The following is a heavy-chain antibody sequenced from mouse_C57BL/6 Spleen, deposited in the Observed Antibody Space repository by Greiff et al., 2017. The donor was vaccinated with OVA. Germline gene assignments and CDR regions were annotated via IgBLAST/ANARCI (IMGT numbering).Heavy chain of an antibody. Sequence: QVQLQQPGAELVKPGASVKLSCKASGYTFTSYWMQWVKQRPGQGLEWIGEIDPSDSYTNYNQKFKGKATLTVDTSSSTAYMQLSSLTSEDSAVYYCALYYDSRFAYWGQGTLVTVSA. CDR3: ALYYDSRFAY. CDR1: GYTFTSYW. D-gene: IGHD2-4*01. CDR2: IDPSDSYT. J-gene: IGHJ3*01. V-gene: IGHV1-50*01.